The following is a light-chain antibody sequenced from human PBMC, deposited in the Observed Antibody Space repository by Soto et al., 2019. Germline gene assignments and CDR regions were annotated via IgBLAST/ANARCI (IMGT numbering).Light chain of an antibody. Sequence: QSVLTQPPSASASLGASVKLTCTLSSGHSSYAIAWHQQQPEKGPRYLMKVNSDGSHRKGDGIPDRFSGSSSGAERYLTVSSLQAEDEADYYCQTWGTGMGVFGTGTKVTVL. V-gene: IGLV4-69*01. CDR1: SGHSSYA. CDR2: VNSDGSH. J-gene: IGLJ1*01. CDR3: QTWGTGMGV.